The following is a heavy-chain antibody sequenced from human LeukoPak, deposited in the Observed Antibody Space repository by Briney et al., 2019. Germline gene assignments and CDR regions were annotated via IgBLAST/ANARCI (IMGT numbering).Heavy chain of an antibody. V-gene: IGHV1-69*06. D-gene: IGHD2-21*02. Sequence: SVKVSCKASGYTFTGYYMHWVRQAPGQGLEWMGGIIPIFGTANYAQKFQGRVTITADKSTSTAYMELSSLRSEDTAVYYCARVIGIVVVTAIGDWFDPWGQGTLVTVSS. CDR3: ARVIGIVVVTAIGDWFDP. CDR2: IIPIFGTA. CDR1: GYTFTGYY. J-gene: IGHJ5*02.